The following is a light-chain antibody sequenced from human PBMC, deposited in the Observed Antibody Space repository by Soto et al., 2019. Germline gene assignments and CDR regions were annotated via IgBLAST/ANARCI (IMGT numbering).Light chain of an antibody. V-gene: IGLV2-23*02. CDR1: SSDVGSYNL. Sequence: QSALAQPASVSGSPGQSITISCIGTSSDVGSYNLVSWYQQHPGKAPKLMIYEVSKRPSGVSSRFSGSKSGNTASLTISGLQAEDEADYYCCSYAGLIPHVVFGGGTKVTVL. J-gene: IGLJ2*01. CDR2: EVS. CDR3: CSYAGLIPHVV.